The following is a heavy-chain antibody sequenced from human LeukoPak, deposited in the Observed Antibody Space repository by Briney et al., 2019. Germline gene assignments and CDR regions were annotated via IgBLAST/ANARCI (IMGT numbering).Heavy chain of an antibody. CDR1: GFTFSTYA. V-gene: IGHV3-23*01. D-gene: IGHD6-13*01. J-gene: IGHJ4*02. Sequence: GGSLRLSCAASGFTFSTYAMTWVRQAPGKGLEWVSTINNSGAGTYHAASVKGRVTISRDNSKNTLYLQMNSLRAEDTAVYYCAKYSSTWDEDYWGQGTLVTVSS. CDR3: AKYSSTWDEDY. CDR2: INNSGAGT.